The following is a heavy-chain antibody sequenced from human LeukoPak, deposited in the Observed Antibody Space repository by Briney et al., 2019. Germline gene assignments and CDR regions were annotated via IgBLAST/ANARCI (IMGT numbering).Heavy chain of an antibody. CDR2: ISAYNGNT. CDR3: ARVLYYDLWSGYYPYGMDV. V-gene: IGHV1-18*01. D-gene: IGHD3-3*01. Sequence: ASVKVSCKASGYTFTSYGISWVRQAPGQGLEWMGWISAYNGNTNYAQKLQGRVTMTTDTSTSTAYMELRSLRSDDTAVYYCARVLYYDLWSGYYPYGMDVWGQGTTVTVSS. J-gene: IGHJ6*02. CDR1: GYTFTSYG.